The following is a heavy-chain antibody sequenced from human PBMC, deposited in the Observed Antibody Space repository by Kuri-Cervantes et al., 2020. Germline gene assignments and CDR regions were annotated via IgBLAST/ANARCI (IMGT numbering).Heavy chain of an antibody. D-gene: IGHD1-26*01. CDR3: AKDLGSRSGSYLGDAFDI. CDR2: ISGSGGST. J-gene: IGHJ3*02. V-gene: IGHV3-23*01. Sequence: LSLTCAASGFTFDDYATHWARQAPGKGLEWVSGISGSGGSTYYADSVKGRFTISRDNSKNTLYLQMNSLRAEDTAVYYCAKDLGSRSGSYLGDAFDIWGQGTMVTVSS. CDR1: GFTFDDYA.